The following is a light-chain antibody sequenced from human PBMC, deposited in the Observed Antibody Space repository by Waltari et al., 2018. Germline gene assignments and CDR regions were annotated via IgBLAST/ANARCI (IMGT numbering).Light chain of an antibody. J-gene: IGLJ3*02. CDR2: RDS. V-gene: IGLV3-25*03. Sequence: SFELTQPPSLSVSPGQTARITCSGYRLRKQFASCYRQKPGQAPVLLIFRDSERSSGIPERFSGSTSGTVVTLTITGVQSEDEADYYCQSADGSGPMTWVFGGGTRLTVL. CDR1: RLRKQF. CDR3: QSADGSGPMTWV.